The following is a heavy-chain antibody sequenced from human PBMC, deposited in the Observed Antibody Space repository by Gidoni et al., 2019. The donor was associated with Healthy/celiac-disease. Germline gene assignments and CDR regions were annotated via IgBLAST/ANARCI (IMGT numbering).Heavy chain of an antibody. CDR3: ARDVVAAAGTFENWFDP. V-gene: IGHV3-66*01. CDR2: VYSGGST. D-gene: IGHD6-13*01. CDR1: GFTDSSNY. J-gene: IGHJ5*02. Sequence: EVQLVESGGGLVQPGGSLRISCAASGFTDSSNYLGGVLQASGKGLEWVSVVYSGGSTYYADSVKGRFTISRDNTKNRLYLQRNSLRAVDTAVYYCARDVVAAAGTFENWFDPWGQGTLVTVTS.